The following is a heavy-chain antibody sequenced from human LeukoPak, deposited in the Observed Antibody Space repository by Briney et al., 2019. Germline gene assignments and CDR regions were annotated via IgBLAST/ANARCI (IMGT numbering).Heavy chain of an antibody. CDR1: GGSISSYY. CDR3: ARDLDWNYADY. Sequence: SETLSLTCTVSGGSISSYYWSWIRQPAGKRLEWIGRISSSGSTNYNPSLKSRVTMSVDSSNNQFSLILISVTAADTAVYYCARDLDWNYADYWGQGTLVTVSS. CDR2: ISSSGST. V-gene: IGHV4-4*07. D-gene: IGHD1-7*01. J-gene: IGHJ4*02.